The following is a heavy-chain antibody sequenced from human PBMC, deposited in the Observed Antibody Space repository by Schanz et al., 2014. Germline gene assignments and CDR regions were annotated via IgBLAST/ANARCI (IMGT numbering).Heavy chain of an antibody. CDR3: ARDRRRYCSTASCLHDNWFDP. J-gene: IGHJ5*02. CDR1: GYTFTSYS. V-gene: IGHV1-46*01. CDR2: INLSGGST. Sequence: QVLQVQSGSELKKPGTSVKVSCKASGYTFTSYSMHWVRQAPGQGLEWMGIINLSGGSTNNAQKFQGRLTMTRDTSTSTVYMELRSLRSDDTAVYYCARDRRRYCSTASCLHDNWFDPWGQGTLVIVSS. D-gene: IGHD2-2*01.